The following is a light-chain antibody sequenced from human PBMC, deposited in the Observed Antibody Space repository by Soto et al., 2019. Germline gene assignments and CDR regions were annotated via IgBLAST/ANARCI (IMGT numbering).Light chain of an antibody. CDR2: DVA. CDR3: HQYNDYSAT. V-gene: IGKV1-5*01. J-gene: IGKJ1*01. Sequence: DIEMVQSPSALSASVGDTVTITCRASQKSSPWLAWYQQKPGQAPKLLMYDVASLKRGVPSRFSGSGSGTEFTLTISSLQPDDFATYYRHQYNDYSATFGHGTKVDIK. CDR1: QKSSPW.